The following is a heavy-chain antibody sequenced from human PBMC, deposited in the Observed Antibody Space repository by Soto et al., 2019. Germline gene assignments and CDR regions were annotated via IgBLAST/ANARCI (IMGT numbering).Heavy chain of an antibody. D-gene: IGHD1-26*01. CDR2: IIPRFGTP. CDR1: GGAFNNYI. CDR3: ARRRDQPPVGLYFDS. V-gene: IGHV1-69*01. J-gene: IGHJ4*02. Sequence: QVQLVQSGAEVKKPGSSVKVSCKASGGAFNNYIFDWVRQAPGQGLEWMGGIIPRFGTPKYAQTFQDRITISADVSTGTAYMELTSLRFDDTAISYCARRRDQPPVGLYFDSWGEGTRVTVSS.